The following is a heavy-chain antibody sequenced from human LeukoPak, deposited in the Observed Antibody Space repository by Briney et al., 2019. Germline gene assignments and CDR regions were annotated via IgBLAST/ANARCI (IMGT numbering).Heavy chain of an antibody. CDR1: GFTFSTYN. D-gene: IGHD3-22*01. J-gene: IGHJ3*02. Sequence: GGSLRLSCAASGFTFSTYNMNWVRQAPGKGLEWVSSITSSSSYTFYADSVKGRFTISRDNAKNSLYLQMNSLRAEDTAVYYCAKEYTYYYDSSGYWSLSDAFDIWGQGTMVTVSS. CDR2: ITSSSSYT. V-gene: IGHV3-21*04. CDR3: AKEYTYYYDSSGYWSLSDAFDI.